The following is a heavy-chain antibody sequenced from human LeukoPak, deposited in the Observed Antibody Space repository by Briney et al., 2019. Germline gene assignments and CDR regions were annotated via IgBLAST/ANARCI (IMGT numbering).Heavy chain of an antibody. V-gene: IGHV3-53*01. CDR2: IYSDGST. CDR3: ARSSGPDAPDY. J-gene: IGHJ4*02. D-gene: IGHD7-27*01. Sequence: GGSLRLSCAASGFTVSGNYMSWVRQAPGKGLEWVSIIYSDGSTSYADSVKGRFTISRDNSKNTLYLQMNSLRAEDTAVYYCARSSGPDAPDYWGQGTLVTVSS. CDR1: GFTVSGNY.